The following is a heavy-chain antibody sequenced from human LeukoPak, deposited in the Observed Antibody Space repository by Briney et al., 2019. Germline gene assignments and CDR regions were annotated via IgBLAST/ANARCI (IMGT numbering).Heavy chain of an antibody. CDR3: AKVYYDSSAYGAFDI. CDR1: GFTFSSYS. Sequence: PGGSLRLSCAASGFTFSSYSMNWVRQAPGKGLEWVSSISSSSSYIYYADSVKGRFTISRDNAKNSLYLQMNSLRAEDTALYYCAKVYYDSSAYGAFDIWGQGTMVTVSS. CDR2: ISSSSSYI. J-gene: IGHJ3*02. V-gene: IGHV3-21*04. D-gene: IGHD3-22*01.